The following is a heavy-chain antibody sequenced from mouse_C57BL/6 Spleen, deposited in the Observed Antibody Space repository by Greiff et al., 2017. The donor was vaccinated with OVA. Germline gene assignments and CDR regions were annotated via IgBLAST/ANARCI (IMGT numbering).Heavy chain of an antibody. CDR3: ARSDYGSSYVGWYFDV. D-gene: IGHD1-1*01. Sequence: QVTLKVSGPGILQSSQTLSLTCSFSGFSLSTSGMGVSWIRQPSGKGLEWLAHIYWDDDKRYNPSLKSRLTISKDTSRNQVFLKITSVDTADTATYYCARSDYGSSYVGWYFDVWGTGTTVTVSS. CDR2: IYWDDDK. CDR1: GFSLSTSGMG. V-gene: IGHV8-12*01. J-gene: IGHJ1*03.